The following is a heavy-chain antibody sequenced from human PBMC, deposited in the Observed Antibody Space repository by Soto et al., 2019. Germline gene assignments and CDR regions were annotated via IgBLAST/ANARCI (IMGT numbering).Heavy chain of an antibody. Sequence: KPSETLSLTCSVSGVTMSNGGDYWIWIRQTPGTGLESLGSISHLETTFYNSSFKIRLSLSIDRTRNQFSLSLSSIPAPHNAFYYCARGRGYHSFDFWGQGIQVTVSS. J-gene: IGHJ4*02. CDR2: ISHLETT. CDR3: ARGRGYHSFDF. V-gene: IGHV4-30-2*01. D-gene: IGHD3-22*01. CDR1: GVTMSNGGDY.